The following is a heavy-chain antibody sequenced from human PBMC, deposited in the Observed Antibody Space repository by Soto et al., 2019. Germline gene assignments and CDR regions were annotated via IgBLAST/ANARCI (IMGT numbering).Heavy chain of an antibody. Sequence: PSETLSLTCAVYGGSFSGYYWSWIRQPPGKGLEWIGEINHSGSTNYNPSLKSRVTISVDTSKNQFSLKLSSVTAADTAVYYCAGVENYDYVWAGPWGQGTLVTVSS. D-gene: IGHD3-16*01. CDR1: GGSFSGYY. CDR2: INHSGST. CDR3: AGVENYDYVWAGP. V-gene: IGHV4-34*01. J-gene: IGHJ5*02.